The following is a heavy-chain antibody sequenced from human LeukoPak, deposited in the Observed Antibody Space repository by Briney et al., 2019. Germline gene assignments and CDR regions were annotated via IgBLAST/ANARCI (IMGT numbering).Heavy chain of an antibody. CDR1: GFTFSSYW. V-gene: IGHV3-7*04. J-gene: IGHJ4*02. CDR3: AKDYDY. CDR2: IKHDGSEK. Sequence: GGSLRLSCPASGFTFSSYWMNWVRQAPGKGLEWVANIKHDGSEKYYVDSVKGRFTISRDYAKNSLYLQMNSLRADDTAVYYCAKDYDYWGQGTLVTVSS.